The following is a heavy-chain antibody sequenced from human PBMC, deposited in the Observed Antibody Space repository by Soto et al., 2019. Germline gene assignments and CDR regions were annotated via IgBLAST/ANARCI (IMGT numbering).Heavy chain of an antibody. CDR2: ITGNSDEI. CDR1: GFTFSTYV. CDR3: VTRGANCGAFDV. D-gene: IGHD1-26*01. Sequence: EMQLLESGGGLVQPGGSLRLSCAASGFTFSTYVMSWIRQAPGKGLEWVSSITGNSDEIFYAYSVRGRFTISRDNSNSRVYMQMNSLRAQDTALYYCVTRGANCGAFDVWGQGTVVTVSS. J-gene: IGHJ3*01. V-gene: IGHV3-23*01.